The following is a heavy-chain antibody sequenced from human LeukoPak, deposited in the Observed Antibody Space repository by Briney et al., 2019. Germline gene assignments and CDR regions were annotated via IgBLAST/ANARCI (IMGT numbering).Heavy chain of an antibody. D-gene: IGHD1-14*01. CDR3: ARGEDRAKARY. Sequence: PSETLSLTCAAYSASFSGSYWSWFRQPPGKGLEWIGEVSQGEGTNYNPSLKSRVTISQDTSKNQVSLKLNSVTAADTAVYYCARGEDRAKARYWGQGTLVTVSS. J-gene: IGHJ4*02. V-gene: IGHV4-34*01. CDR1: SASFSGSY. CDR2: VSQGEGT.